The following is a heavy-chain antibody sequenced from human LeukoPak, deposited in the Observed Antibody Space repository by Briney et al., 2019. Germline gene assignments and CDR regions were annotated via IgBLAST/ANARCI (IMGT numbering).Heavy chain of an antibody. CDR3: ARETMSGSPFDY. CDR2: MNPNSGNT. V-gene: IGHV1-8*03. CDR1: GYTFTSYD. Sequence: ASVKVSCKASGYTFTSYDINWVRQATGQGLEWMGWMNPNSGNTGYAQKFQGRVTITRNTSISTAYMELSSLRSEDRAVYYCARETMSGSPFDYWGQGTLVTVSS. D-gene: IGHD6-13*01. J-gene: IGHJ4*02.